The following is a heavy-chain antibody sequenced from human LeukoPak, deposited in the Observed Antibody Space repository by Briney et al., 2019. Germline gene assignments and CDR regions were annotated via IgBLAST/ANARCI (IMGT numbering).Heavy chain of an antibody. CDR2: IDWDDDK. J-gene: IGHJ4*02. D-gene: IGHD3-22*01. CDR1: GFSLSTSGMC. CDR3: ARMKCYYDSSGYYSGAYFDY. V-gene: IGHV2-70*20. Sequence: SGPALLKPTQTLTLTCTFSGFSLSTSGMCVSWVRQPPGKALEWLALIDWDDDKYYSTSLKTRLTISKDTSKNQVVLTMTNMDPVDTATYYCARMKCYYDSSGYYSGAYFDYWGQGTLVTVSS.